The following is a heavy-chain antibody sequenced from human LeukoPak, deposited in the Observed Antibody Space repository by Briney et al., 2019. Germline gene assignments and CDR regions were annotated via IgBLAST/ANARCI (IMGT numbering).Heavy chain of an antibody. Sequence: GGSLRLSCAASGFTVSTNYMSWVRQAPGKGLEWVSYISSSGNTIYYADSVKGRFTISRDNAKNSLYLQVNSLRAEDTAVYSCARVGGGSSYWYFDPWAVAPWSLSPQ. CDR1: GFTVSTNY. J-gene: IGHJ2*01. CDR3: ARVGGGSSYWYFDP. D-gene: IGHD3-16*01. V-gene: IGHV3-11*04. CDR2: ISSSGNTI.